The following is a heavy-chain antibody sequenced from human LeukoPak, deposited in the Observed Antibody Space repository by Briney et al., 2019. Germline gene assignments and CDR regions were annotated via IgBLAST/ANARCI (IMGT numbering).Heavy chain of an antibody. J-gene: IGHJ4*02. D-gene: IGHD1-26*01. V-gene: IGHV4-59*01. CDR2: IYYSGST. CDR3: ARDSVGATSGHYFDY. CDR1: GGSISSYY. Sequence: PSETLSFTCTVSGGSISSYYWSWIRQPPGKGLEWIGYIYYSGSTNYNPSLKSRVTISVDTSKNQFSLKLSSVTAADTAVYYCARDSVGATSGHYFDYWGQGTLVTVSS.